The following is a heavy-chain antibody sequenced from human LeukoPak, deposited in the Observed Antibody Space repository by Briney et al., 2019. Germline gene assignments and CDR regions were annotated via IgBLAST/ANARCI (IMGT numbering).Heavy chain of an antibody. D-gene: IGHD2/OR15-2a*01. J-gene: IGHJ4*02. V-gene: IGHV3-21*01. CDR2: ISNSGSYI. Sequence: PGGSLRLSCAGSGFTFSNYHMNWVRQAPGEGLKWVSSISNSGSYIYYSDSVKGRFTISRDNAKNSLYLQMNSLRAEDTAVYYCARDGAEESNYFDYWGEGTLVTVSS. CDR1: GFTFSNYH. CDR3: ARDGAEESNYFDY.